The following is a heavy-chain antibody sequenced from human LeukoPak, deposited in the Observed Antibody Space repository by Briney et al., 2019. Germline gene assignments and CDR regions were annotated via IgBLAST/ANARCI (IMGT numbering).Heavy chain of an antibody. CDR3: ADSSGYYYAAFDY. CDR2: IYYSGST. V-gene: IGHV4-39*01. CDR1: GGSISSSSYY. D-gene: IGHD3-22*01. J-gene: IGHJ4*02. Sequence: PSETLSLTRTVSGGSISSSSYYWGWIRQPPGKGLEWIGSIYYSGSTYYNPSLKSRVTISVDTSKNQFSLKLSSVTAADTAVYYCADSSGYYYAAFDYWGQGTLVTVSS.